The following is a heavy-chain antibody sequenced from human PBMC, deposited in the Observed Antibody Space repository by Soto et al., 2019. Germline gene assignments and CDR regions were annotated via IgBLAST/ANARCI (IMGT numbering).Heavy chain of an antibody. V-gene: IGHV3-7*01. J-gene: IGHJ4*02. Sequence: PGGSLRLSCAASGFTLNGYWMSWVRQAPGKGLEWVADIKQDGSEKYDVDSVKGRFTISRDNAKNSLYLQMNSLRAEDTAVYYCARGPTYYYATSVHYARGQGSLVSVSS. D-gene: IGHD3-22*01. CDR1: GFTLNGYW. CDR2: IKQDGSEK. CDR3: ARGPTYYYATSVHYA.